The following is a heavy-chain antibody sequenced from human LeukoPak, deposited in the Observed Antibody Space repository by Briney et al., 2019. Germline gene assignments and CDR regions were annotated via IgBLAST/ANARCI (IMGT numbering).Heavy chain of an antibody. CDR3: ARDRLAGVRGADAFDI. CDR1: GFTFSDYY. V-gene: IGHV3-11*04. Sequence: GGSLTLSCAASGFTFSDYYMSWIRQVPGKGLEWVSYINSGGSKIYYRDSVKGRFTISRDDAKDSLYLQMNSLRAEDTAVYYCARDRLAGVRGADAFDIWGQGTMVTVSS. J-gene: IGHJ3*02. CDR2: INSGGSKI. D-gene: IGHD3-10*01.